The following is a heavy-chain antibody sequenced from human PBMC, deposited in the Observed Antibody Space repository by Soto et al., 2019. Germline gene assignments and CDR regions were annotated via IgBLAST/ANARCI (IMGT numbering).Heavy chain of an antibody. CDR3: ARDGLAYYYDSSGYYLGY. Sequence: GGSXRLSCPASGLPFSSYSMNWVRQAPGKGLEWVSYISSSSSTIYYADSVKGRFTISGDNAKNSLYLQMNSLRDEDTAVYYCARDGLAYYYDSSGYYLGYWGQGTLVTVSS. J-gene: IGHJ4*02. CDR1: GLPFSSYS. V-gene: IGHV3-48*02. CDR2: ISSSSSTI. D-gene: IGHD3-22*01.